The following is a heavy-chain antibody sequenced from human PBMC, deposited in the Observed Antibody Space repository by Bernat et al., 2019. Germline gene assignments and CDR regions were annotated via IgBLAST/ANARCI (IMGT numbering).Heavy chain of an antibody. V-gene: IGHV3-53*04. CDR1: GFTVSSNY. CDR2: IYSGGST. Sequence: EVQLVESGGGLVQPGGSLRLSCAASGFTVSSNYMSWVRQAPGKGLEWVSVIYSGGSTYYADSVKGRFTISRHNSKNTQYLQMNSLRAEDTAVYYCARVLITFGGVIVKSSSGMDVWGQGTTVTVSS. J-gene: IGHJ6*02. D-gene: IGHD3-16*02. CDR3: ARVLITFGGVIVKSSSGMDV.